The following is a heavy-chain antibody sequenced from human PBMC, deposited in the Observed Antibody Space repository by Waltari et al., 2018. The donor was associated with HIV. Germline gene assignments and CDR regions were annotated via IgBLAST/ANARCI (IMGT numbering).Heavy chain of an antibody. CDR1: GGSFSGYY. CDR3: ARERPMWNYGPGVKYMDV. J-gene: IGHJ6*03. D-gene: IGHD1-7*01. V-gene: IGHV4-34*01. CDR2: TNDRGST. Sequence: QVQLQQWGAGLLKPSETLSLIRAVSGGSFSGYYRPWSRQPPGKGLEGIGETNDRGSTNYNPSLKSRVTMSIDTAKNEFSLKLSSVTAADTAVYYCARERPMWNYGPGVKYMDVWGQGTTVTVSS.